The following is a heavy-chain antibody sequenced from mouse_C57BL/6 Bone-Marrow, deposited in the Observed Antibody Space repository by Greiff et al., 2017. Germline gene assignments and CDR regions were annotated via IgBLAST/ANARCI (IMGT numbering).Heavy chain of an antibody. J-gene: IGHJ4*01. D-gene: IGHD1-1*01. CDR2: IYPRDGST. CDR3: SRGHYYGSSYAMDD. Sequence: VQLQQSDAELVKPGASVKLSCKVSGYTFTDHTIHWMKQRPEQGLEWIGYIYPRDGSTKYNEKFKGKATLTADKSSSTAYMQLNSLTSEDSAVYFCSRGHYYGSSYAMDDWGQGTSVTVSS. CDR1: GYTFTDHT. V-gene: IGHV1-78*01.